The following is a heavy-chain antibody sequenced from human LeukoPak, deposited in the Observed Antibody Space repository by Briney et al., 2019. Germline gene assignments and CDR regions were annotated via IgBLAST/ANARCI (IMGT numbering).Heavy chain of an antibody. J-gene: IGHJ6*02. CDR1: GFTFTSSA. V-gene: IGHV1-58*01. D-gene: IGHD6-13*01. CDR2: IVVGSGNT. CDR3: AAPPGAAAGTNYYYGMDV. Sequence: SVKVSCKASGFTFTSSAVQWVRQARGQRLEWIGWIVVGSGNTNYAQKFQERVTITRDMSTSTAYMELSSLRSEDTAVYYCAAPPGAAAGTNYYYGMDVWGQGTTVTVSS.